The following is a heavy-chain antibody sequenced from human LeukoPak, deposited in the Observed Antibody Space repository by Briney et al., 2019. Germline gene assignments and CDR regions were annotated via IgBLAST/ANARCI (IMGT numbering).Heavy chain of an antibody. J-gene: IGHJ4*02. CDR1: GFTLSRYA. CDR2: IWDDGTNQ. CDR3: ARDFSHYVDY. Sequence: GGSLRLSCAASGFTLSRYAMHWVRQAPGKGLEWMAFIWDDGTNQYYADSVKGRFTISRDNSKNTLYLQMNSLRAEDTAVYYCARDFSHYVDYWGQGILVTVSS. V-gene: IGHV3-33*08. D-gene: IGHD2/OR15-2a*01.